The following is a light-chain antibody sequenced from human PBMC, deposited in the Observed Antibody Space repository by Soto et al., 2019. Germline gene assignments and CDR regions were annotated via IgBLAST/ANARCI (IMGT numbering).Light chain of an antibody. CDR2: DVS. Sequence: QSALTQPASVSGSPGQSITISCTGTSSDVGGYNHVSWYQQYPGKAPKLMIYDVSDRPSGVSNRFSGSKSGNTASLTISGLQAEAEADYYCSSYTRASTVVFGGGTQLTVL. CDR1: SSDVGGYNH. J-gene: IGLJ2*01. CDR3: SSYTRASTVV. V-gene: IGLV2-14*03.